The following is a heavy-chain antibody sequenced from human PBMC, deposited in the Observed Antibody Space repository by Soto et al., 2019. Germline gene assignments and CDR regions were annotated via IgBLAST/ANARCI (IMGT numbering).Heavy chain of an antibody. CDR1: GGTFSSYV. CDR3: SKNPYYDFLSGYSNYDYYGMDV. Sequence: QVQLVQSGAEVKKPGSSVKVSCKASGGTFSSYVFSWVRQAPGQGLEWMGGIIPLFGTANYAQKFQDRVMITADESKSTAYMELSSLRSEDTAVYFFSKNPYYDFLSGYSNYDYYGMDVWGQGTTVTVSS. CDR2: IIPLFGTA. J-gene: IGHJ6*02. V-gene: IGHV1-69*01. D-gene: IGHD3-3*01.